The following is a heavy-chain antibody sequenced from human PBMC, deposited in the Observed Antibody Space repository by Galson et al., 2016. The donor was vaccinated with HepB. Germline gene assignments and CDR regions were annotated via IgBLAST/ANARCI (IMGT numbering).Heavy chain of an antibody. V-gene: IGHV3-23*01. CDR1: GFNFRNYA. D-gene: IGHD6-13*01. CDR3: ARCERYGSGWYGKNDY. Sequence: SLRLSCAASGFNFRNYAMHWVRQAPGKGLEWVSAGYGGGGGPPYADSVKGRFTMSRDISRNTLYPQMNSLRAEDTAVYYCARCERYGSGWYGKNDYWGQGTLVTVSS. J-gene: IGHJ4*02. CDR2: GYGGGGGP.